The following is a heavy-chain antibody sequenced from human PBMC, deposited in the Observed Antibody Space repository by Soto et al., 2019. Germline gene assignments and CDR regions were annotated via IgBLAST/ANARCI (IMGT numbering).Heavy chain of an antibody. CDR1: GFTFSSYW. D-gene: IGHD3-22*01. CDR2: INSDGSST. J-gene: IGHJ4*02. CDR3: ARVYYYDSSGYFPFDY. V-gene: IGHV3-74*01. Sequence: EVQLVESGGGLVQPGGSLRLSCAASGFTFSSYWMHWVRQAPGKGLVWVSRINSDGSSTSYADSVKGRFTITRDNAKNTLYLQMNSRRAEDTAVYYCARVYYYDSSGYFPFDYWGQGTLVTVSS.